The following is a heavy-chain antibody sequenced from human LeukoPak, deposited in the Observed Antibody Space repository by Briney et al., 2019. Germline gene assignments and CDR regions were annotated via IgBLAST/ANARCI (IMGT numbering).Heavy chain of an antibody. V-gene: IGHV7-4-1*02. CDR2: INTNTGNP. Sequence: ASVKVSCKASGYTFTSYYMHCVRQAPGQGLEWMGWINTNTGNPTYAQGFTGRFVFSLDTSVSTAYLQITSLRAEDTAVYYCARVLAMVRGAPFDYWGQGTLVTVSS. CDR1: GYTFTSYY. CDR3: ARVLAMVRGAPFDY. D-gene: IGHD3-10*01. J-gene: IGHJ4*02.